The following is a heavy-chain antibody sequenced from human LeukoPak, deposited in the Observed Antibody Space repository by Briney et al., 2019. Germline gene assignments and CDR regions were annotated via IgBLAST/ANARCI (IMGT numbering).Heavy chain of an antibody. CDR2: IYTSGST. CDR3: ARDGTAAGTFDY. J-gene: IGHJ4*02. CDR1: GGSISSGSYY. Sequence: PSETLSLTCTVSGGSISSGSYYWSWIRQPAGEGLEWIGRIYTSGSTNYNPSLKSRVTISVDPSKNQYSLKLSSVTAADTAGYYCARDGTAAGTFDYWGQGTLVTVSS. D-gene: IGHD6-13*01. V-gene: IGHV4-61*02.